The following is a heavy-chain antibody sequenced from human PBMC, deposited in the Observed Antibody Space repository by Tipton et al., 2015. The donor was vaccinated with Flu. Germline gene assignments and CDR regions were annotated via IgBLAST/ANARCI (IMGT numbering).Heavy chain of an antibody. CDR3: ARVDYYDKGRSMDV. CDR2: INTDGSTT. Sequence: SLRLSSAAPGFTFSTYWMHWVRQVPGKGLVWVSRINTDGSTTNYADSVKGRFTISRDNAKNTLYLQMSSLRAEDTAVYYCARVDYYDKGRSMDVWGQGP. D-gene: IGHD3-22*01. CDR1: GFTFSTYW. J-gene: IGHJ6*02. V-gene: IGHV3-74*01.